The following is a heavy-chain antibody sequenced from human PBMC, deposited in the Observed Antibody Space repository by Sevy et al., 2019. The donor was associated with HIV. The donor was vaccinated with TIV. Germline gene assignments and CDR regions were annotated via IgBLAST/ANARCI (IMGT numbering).Heavy chain of an antibody. Sequence: GRSLRLSCAASGFPFSSYGMNWLRQAPGKGLEWVAFIRYDGGNKYYADSVKGRFTISRDNSKNTLYLQMKSLRGEDTAVYYCAKPREQGYYYGMDVWGQGTTVTVSS. D-gene: IGHD1-26*01. CDR2: IRYDGGNK. CDR1: GFPFSSYG. J-gene: IGHJ6*02. CDR3: AKPREQGYYYGMDV. V-gene: IGHV3-30*02.